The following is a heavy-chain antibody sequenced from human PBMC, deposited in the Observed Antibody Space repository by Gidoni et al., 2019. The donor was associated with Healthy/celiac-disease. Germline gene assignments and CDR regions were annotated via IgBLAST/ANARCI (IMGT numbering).Heavy chain of an antibody. CDR2: IIPIFGTA. J-gene: IGHJ6*02. V-gene: IGHV1-69*01. CDR1: GGTFSSYA. CDR3: ARDQPYSSSSMVGYGMDV. D-gene: IGHD6-6*01. Sequence: QVQLVQSGAEVKKPGSSVKVSCKASGGTFSSYAISWVRQAPGQGLEWMGGIIPIFGTANYGKKFQGRVTITADESTSTAYMELSSLRSEDTAVYYCARDQPYSSSSMVGYGMDVWGQGTTVTVSS.